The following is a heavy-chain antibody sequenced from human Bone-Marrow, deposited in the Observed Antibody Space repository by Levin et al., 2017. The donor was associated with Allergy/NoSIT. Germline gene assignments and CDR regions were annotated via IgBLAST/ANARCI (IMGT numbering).Heavy chain of an antibody. CDR3: ARQRTTPTVVFNL. D-gene: IGHD1-1*01. CDR2: IYSSGST. V-gene: IGHV4-39*01. Sequence: PSETLSLTCTVSGGSISSRGFYWGWIRQPPGKGLEWIGTIYSSGSTYYNPSFESRISMSMDMSKNQLSVRLNSVTAADTAIYYCARQRTTPTVVFNLWGQGTLVTVSS. J-gene: IGHJ5*02. CDR1: GGSISSRGFY.